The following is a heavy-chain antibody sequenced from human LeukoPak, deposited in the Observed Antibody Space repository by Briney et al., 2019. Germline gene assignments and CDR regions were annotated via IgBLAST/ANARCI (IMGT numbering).Heavy chain of an antibody. CDR1: GFTFSSYS. V-gene: IGHV3-21*04. Sequence: PGGSLRLSCAASGFTFSSYSMNWVRQAPGKGLEWVSSISSSSSYIYYADSVKGRFTISRDNAKNSLYLQMNSLRAEDTAVYYCARDKPPPYGSGSRGKSNDAFDIWGQGTMVTVSS. J-gene: IGHJ3*02. CDR2: ISSSSSYI. D-gene: IGHD3-10*01. CDR3: ARDKPPPYGSGSRGKSNDAFDI.